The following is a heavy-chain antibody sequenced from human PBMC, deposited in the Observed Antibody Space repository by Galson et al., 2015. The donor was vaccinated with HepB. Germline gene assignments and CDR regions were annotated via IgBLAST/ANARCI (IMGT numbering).Heavy chain of an antibody. CDR2: IDWDDDK. CDR3: ARVIAAAGNFDY. D-gene: IGHD6-13*01. J-gene: IGHJ4*02. CDR1: GFSLSTSGMC. V-gene: IGHV2-70*11. Sequence: PALVKPTQTLTLTCTFSGFSLSTSGMCVSWIRQPPGKALEWLARIDWDDDKYYSTSLKTRLTISKDTSKNQVVLTMTNMDPVDTATYYCARVIAAAGNFDYWGQGTLVTVSS.